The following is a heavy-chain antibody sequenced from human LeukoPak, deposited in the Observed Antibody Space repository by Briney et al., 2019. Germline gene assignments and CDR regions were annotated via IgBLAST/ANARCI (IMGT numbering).Heavy chain of an antibody. CDR2: INPSGGST. D-gene: IGHD2-2*01. J-gene: IGHJ3*02. V-gene: IGHV1-46*01. CDR3: ARDRSLGPAATSDAFDI. Sequence: ASVKVSCKASGYTFTSYGIRWVRQAPGQGLEWMGIINPSGGSTSYAQKFQGRVTMTRDTSTSTVYMELSSLRSEDTAVYYCARDRSLGPAATSDAFDIWGQGTMVTVSS. CDR1: GYTFTSYG.